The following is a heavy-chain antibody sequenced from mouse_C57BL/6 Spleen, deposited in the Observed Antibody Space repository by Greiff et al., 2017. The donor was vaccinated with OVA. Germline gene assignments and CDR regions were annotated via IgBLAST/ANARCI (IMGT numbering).Heavy chain of an antibody. CDR2: ISSGSSTI. D-gene: IGHD2-4*01. J-gene: IGHJ3*01. CDR3: ARHDYDEGFAY. V-gene: IGHV5-17*01. CDR1: GFTFSDYG. Sequence: EVHLVESGGGLVKPGGSLKLSCAASGFTFSDYGMHWVRQAPEKGLEWVAYISSGSSTIYYADKVKGRFTLSRDNAKNTLFLQMTSLRSEDTAMYYCARHDYDEGFAYWGQGTLVTVSA.